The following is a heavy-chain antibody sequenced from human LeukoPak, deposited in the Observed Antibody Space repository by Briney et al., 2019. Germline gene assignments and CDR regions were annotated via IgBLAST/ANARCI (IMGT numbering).Heavy chain of an antibody. CDR1: EYTFTSYD. D-gene: IGHD3-3*01. CDR3: ATRYDFWSGSVGAFDI. J-gene: IGHJ3*02. V-gene: IGHV1-8*01. Sequence: ASVKVSCKASEYTFTSYDINWVRQATGQGLEWMGWMNPNSGNTVYAQKFQGRVTMTRDTSISTAYMELSSLGSEDTAVYYCATRYDFWSGSVGAFDIWGQGTMVTVSS. CDR2: MNPNSGNT.